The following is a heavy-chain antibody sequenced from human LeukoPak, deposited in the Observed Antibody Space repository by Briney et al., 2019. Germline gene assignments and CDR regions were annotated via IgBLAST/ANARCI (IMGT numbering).Heavy chain of an antibody. CDR2: INPNRGGP. J-gene: IGHJ3*02. CDR1: GYTFTGYY. CDR3: AVWVWVASYCAIDI. D-gene: IGHD2-21*01. V-gene: IGHV1-2*02. Sequence: GASVKVPYQASGYTFTGYYMHWVRPAAAQGLEWMGWINPNRGGPNYAHNSQGRVHKTRDTSISPAYMELNRLSSDDTAVYYCAVWVWVASYCAIDIWGQGTMVTVSS.